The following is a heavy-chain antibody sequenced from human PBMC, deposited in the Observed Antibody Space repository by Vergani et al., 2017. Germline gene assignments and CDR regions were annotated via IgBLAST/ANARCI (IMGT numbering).Heavy chain of an antibody. CDR3: ERDLGTYGRDGMDV. J-gene: IGHJ6*01. Sequence: EVQLVESGGGLVQPGGSLRLFCAASGFTVSSNYMSCVRQAPGKGLEWVSVIYSGGSTYYADSVKGRFTISRDNSKNTLYLQMNSLRAEDTAVYYCERDLGTYGRDGMDVWGQGTTVTVSS. D-gene: IGHD4-17*01. CDR1: GFTVSSNY. V-gene: IGHV3-66*02. CDR2: IYSGGST.